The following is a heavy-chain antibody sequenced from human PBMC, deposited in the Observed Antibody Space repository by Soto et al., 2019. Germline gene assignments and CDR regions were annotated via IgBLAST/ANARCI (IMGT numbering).Heavy chain of an antibody. D-gene: IGHD5-18*01. Sequence: QVTLKESGPVLVKPTETLTLTCTVSGFSLSNARMGVSWIRQPPGKALEWLAHIFSNDEKSYSTSLKSRLTISKDTSKSQVVLTMTNMDPVDTATYYCARIRVEDTAMVTHDYWGQGTLVTVSS. CDR1: GFSLSNARMG. V-gene: IGHV2-26*01. CDR2: IFSNDEK. CDR3: ARIRVEDTAMVTHDY. J-gene: IGHJ4*02.